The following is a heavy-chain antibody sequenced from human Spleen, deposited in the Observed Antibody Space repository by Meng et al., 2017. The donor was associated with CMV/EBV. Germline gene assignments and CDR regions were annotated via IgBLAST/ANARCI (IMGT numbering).Heavy chain of an antibody. CDR3: ATDLGNWGSH. J-gene: IGHJ4*02. Sequence: ASVKVSCKASGYTFTSYDINWVRQATGQGLEWMGGFDPEDGETIYAQKFQGRVTMTEDTSTDTAYMELSSLRSEDTAVYYCATDLGNWGSHWGQGTLVTVSS. V-gene: IGHV1-24*01. D-gene: IGHD7-27*01. CDR1: GYTFTSYD. CDR2: FDPEDGET.